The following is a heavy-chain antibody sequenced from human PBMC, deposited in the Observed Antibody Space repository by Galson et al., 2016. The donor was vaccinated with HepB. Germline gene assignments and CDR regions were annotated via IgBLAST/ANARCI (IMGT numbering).Heavy chain of an antibody. CDR3: ATYVDAFDI. Sequence: SLRLSCAASGFTSSSYSMNWVRQAPGKGLEWVSSISSSSSYIYYADSLMGRFTISRDNAKNSLYLQMNSLRAEDTAVYYCATYVDAFDIWGQGTLVTVSS. CDR2: ISSSSSYI. CDR1: GFTSSSYS. V-gene: IGHV3-21*01. J-gene: IGHJ4*02. D-gene: IGHD2-8*01.